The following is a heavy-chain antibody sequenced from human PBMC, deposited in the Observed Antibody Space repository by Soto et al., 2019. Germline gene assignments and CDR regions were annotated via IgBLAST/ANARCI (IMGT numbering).Heavy chain of an antibody. CDR2: IGSSSDYK. J-gene: IGHJ4*02. CDR3: AREWKQLSNPFDY. D-gene: IGHD5-18*01. CDR1: GFTFSVYS. V-gene: IGHV3-21*01. Sequence: EVQLVESGGGLVKPGGSLRLSCAASGFTFSVYSMNWVRQAPGKGLEWVAFIGSSSDYKYYADSVRGRFTISRDNAKNSVYLQMNSLRAEDTAVYYCAREWKQLSNPFDYWGQGTLVTVSS.